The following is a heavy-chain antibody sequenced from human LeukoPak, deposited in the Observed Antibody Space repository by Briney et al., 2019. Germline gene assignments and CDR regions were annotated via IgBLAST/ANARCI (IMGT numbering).Heavy chain of an antibody. J-gene: IGHJ4*02. CDR2: ISSTSSYI. V-gene: IGHV3-21*01. D-gene: IGHD5-18*01. CDR1: GFTFSSYS. CDR3: ARDGYSCGLFDY. Sequence: GGSLRLSCAASGFTFSSYSMNWVRQAPGKGLEWVSSISSTSSYIYYADSVKGRFTISRDNAKNSLYLQMNSLRAEDTAVYYCARDGYSCGLFDYWGQGTLVTVSS.